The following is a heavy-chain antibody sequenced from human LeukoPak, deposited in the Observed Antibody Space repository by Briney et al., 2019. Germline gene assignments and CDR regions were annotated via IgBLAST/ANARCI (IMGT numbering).Heavy chain of an antibody. V-gene: IGHV3-7*01. D-gene: IGHD3-10*01. J-gene: IGHJ4*02. Sequence: GGSLRLSCAASGFTFSSYWMSWVRQAPGKGLEWVANIKQDGSEKYYVDSVKGRFTISRDNAKNSLYLQTNSLRAEDTAVYYCAREWDYYGSHSYFDYWGQGTLVTVSS. CDR1: GFTFSSYW. CDR2: IKQDGSEK. CDR3: AREWDYYGSHSYFDY.